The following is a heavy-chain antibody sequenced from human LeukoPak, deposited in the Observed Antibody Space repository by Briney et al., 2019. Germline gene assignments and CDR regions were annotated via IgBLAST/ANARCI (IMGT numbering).Heavy chain of an antibody. CDR2: INPNSGDT. Sequence: ASVKVSCKASGYTLIGYYMHWVRQAPEQGLEWMGRINPNSGDTSYAQNFQGRVTMTRDTSISTAYIELSRLRSDDTAVYYCARGDGSGGSFVDFWGQGTLVTVSS. D-gene: IGHD1-26*01. CDR3: ARGDGSGGSFVDF. CDR1: GYTLIGYY. J-gene: IGHJ4*02. V-gene: IGHV1-2*06.